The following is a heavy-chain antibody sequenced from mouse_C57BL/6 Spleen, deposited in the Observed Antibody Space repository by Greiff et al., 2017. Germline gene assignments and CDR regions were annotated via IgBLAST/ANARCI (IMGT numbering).Heavy chain of an antibody. CDR1: GYTFTDYE. V-gene: IGHV1-15*01. CDR3: TRRGYDGRDWYCDV. CDR2: IDPETGGT. D-gene: IGHD2-2*01. Sequence: VQLQQSGAELVRPGASVTLSCKASGYTFTDYEMHWVKQTPVHGLEWIGAIDPETGGTAYNQKFKGKAILTADKSSSTAYMELRSLTSEDSAVYYCTRRGYDGRDWYCDVWGTGTTVTVSS. J-gene: IGHJ1*03.